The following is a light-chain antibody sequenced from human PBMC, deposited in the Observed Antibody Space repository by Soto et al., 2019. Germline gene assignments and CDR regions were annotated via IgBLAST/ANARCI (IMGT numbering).Light chain of an antibody. Sequence: DCQMTQSPSALSASVGDRVTITCRASQNIRSRLAWFQQKPGKAPKLLIYDASSLESGVPQRFSGSASGTEFTLTISSLESDDFATYYCQQYHRYSTFGQGTKVDIK. J-gene: IGKJ1*01. CDR1: QNIRSR. V-gene: IGKV1-5*01. CDR2: DAS. CDR3: QQYHRYST.